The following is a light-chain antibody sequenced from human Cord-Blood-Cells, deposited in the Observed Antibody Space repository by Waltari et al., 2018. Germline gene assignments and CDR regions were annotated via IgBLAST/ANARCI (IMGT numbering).Light chain of an antibody. CDR3: CSYAGSYTWV. J-gene: IGLJ3*02. Sequence: QSALPQPRSVSGSPGQSVTISCPGPSSDVGGSNYVSWYQQHPGKAPKLMIYDVSKRPSGVPDRFSGSKSGNTASLTISGLQAEDEADYYCCSYAGSYTWVFGGGTKLTVL. V-gene: IGLV2-11*01. CDR2: DVS. CDR1: SSDVGGSNY.